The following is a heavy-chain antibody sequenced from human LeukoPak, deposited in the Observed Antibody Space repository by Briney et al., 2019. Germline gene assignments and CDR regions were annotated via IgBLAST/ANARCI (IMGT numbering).Heavy chain of an antibody. Sequence: GGSLRLSCAASGFTFSSYWMSWVRQAPGKGLEWVANIKQDGSEKYYVDSVKGRFTISRDNAKNSLYLQMNSLRAEDTAVYYCARADDRFTYHYGSGSLTGFDPWGQGTLVTVSS. CDR1: GFTFSSYW. CDR2: IKQDGSEK. J-gene: IGHJ5*02. CDR3: ARADDRFTYHYGSGSLTGFDP. D-gene: IGHD3-10*01. V-gene: IGHV3-7*01.